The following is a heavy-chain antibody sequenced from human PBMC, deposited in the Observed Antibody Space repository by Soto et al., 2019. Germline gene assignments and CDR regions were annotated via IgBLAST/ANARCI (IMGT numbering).Heavy chain of an antibody. CDR1: GFSLSTSGVG. CDR2: IYWDDDE. J-gene: IGHJ4*02. CDR3: ERVNSSSSLDS. D-gene: IGHD6-6*01. V-gene: IGHV2-5*02. Sequence: QITLKESGPTLVKPTQTLTLTCTFSGFSLSTSGVGVGWIRQPPGKALEWLALIYWDDDERHSPSLKSRLTITKDPYKNQVALTMTNLDPVDTAPYYCERVNSSSSLDSWGQGTLVTVSS.